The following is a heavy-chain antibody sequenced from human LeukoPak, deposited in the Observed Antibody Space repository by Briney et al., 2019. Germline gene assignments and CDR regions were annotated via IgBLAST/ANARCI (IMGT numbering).Heavy chain of an antibody. CDR2: IYPGDSDT. J-gene: IGHJ3*01. CDR1: GYSFTSHW. Sequence: GESLKISCKGSGYSFTSHWISWVRQMPGKGLEWMGIIYPGDSDTTYSPSFQGQVTISADKSTSTAYLQWSSLKASDTAMYFCARRPDGDWAHWAFDLWGQGTVVTVSS. D-gene: IGHD4-17*01. V-gene: IGHV5-51*01. CDR3: ARRPDGDWAHWAFDL.